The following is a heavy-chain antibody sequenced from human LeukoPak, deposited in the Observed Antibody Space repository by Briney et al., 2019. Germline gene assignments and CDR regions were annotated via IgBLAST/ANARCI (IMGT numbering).Heavy chain of an antibody. CDR3: YGYCSSTSCSSWFDP. CDR1: GGTFSSYA. J-gene: IGHJ5*02. CDR2: ISAYNGNT. V-gene: IGHV1-18*01. Sequence: ASVKVSCKASGGTFSSYAISWVRQAPGQGLEWMGWISAYNGNTNYAQKLQGRVTMTTDTSTSTAYMELRSLRSDDTAVYYCYGYCSSTSCSSWFDPWGQGTLVTVSS. D-gene: IGHD2-2*03.